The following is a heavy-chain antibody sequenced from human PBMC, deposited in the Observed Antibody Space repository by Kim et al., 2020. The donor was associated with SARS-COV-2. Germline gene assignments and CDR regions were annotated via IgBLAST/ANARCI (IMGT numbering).Heavy chain of an antibody. J-gene: IGHJ6*02. CDR2: ISAYNGNT. V-gene: IGHV1-18*01. Sequence: ASVKVSCKASGYTFTSYGISWVRQAPGQGLEWMGWISAYNGNTNYAQKLQGRVTMTTDTSTSTAYMELRSLRSDDTAVYYCARDQLSEDYYYYYGMDVWGQGTTVTVSS. D-gene: IGHD1-1*01. CDR3: ARDQLSEDYYYYYGMDV. CDR1: GYTFTSYG.